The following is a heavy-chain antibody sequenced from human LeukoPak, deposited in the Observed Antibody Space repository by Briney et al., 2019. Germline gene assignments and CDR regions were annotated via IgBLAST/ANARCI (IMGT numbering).Heavy chain of an antibody. CDR2: ISYDGSNK. Sequence: GRSLRLSCAASGFSLSSYAMHWVRQAPGKGLEWVAVISYDGSNKFYADSVSGRFTISRDNSKNTLYLQMNSLRAEDTAVYYCAKDAGQRANNWYYFDYWGQGTLVTVSS. CDR3: AKDAGQRANNWYYFDY. CDR1: GFSLSSYA. V-gene: IGHV3-30*04. J-gene: IGHJ4*02. D-gene: IGHD1-1*01.